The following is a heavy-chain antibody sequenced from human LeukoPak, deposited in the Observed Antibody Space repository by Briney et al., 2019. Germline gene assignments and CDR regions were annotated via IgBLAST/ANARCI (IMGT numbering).Heavy chain of an antibody. CDR3: AGDRTGIQLWSPPYFDY. CDR1: GFTFSSYE. Sequence: GGSLRLSCAASGFTFSSYEMNWVRQAPGKGLEWVSYISSSGSTIYYADSVKGRFTISRDNAKNSLYLQMNSLRAEDTAVYYCAGDRTGIQLWSPPYFDYWGQGTLVTVSS. J-gene: IGHJ4*02. D-gene: IGHD5-18*01. V-gene: IGHV3-48*03. CDR2: ISSSGSTI.